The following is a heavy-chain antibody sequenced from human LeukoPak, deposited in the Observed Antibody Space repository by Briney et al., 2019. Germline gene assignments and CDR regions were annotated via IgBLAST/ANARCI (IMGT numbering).Heavy chain of an antibody. Sequence: ASVKVSCKVSGYTLTELSMHWVRQAPAKGLEWMGGFDPEDGETIYAQKFQGRVTMTEDTSTDTAYMELSSLRSEDTAVYYCATGYDILTGYPLADYWGQGTLVTVSS. CDR2: FDPEDGET. D-gene: IGHD3-9*01. V-gene: IGHV1-24*01. J-gene: IGHJ4*02. CDR1: GYTLTELS. CDR3: ATGYDILTGYPLADY.